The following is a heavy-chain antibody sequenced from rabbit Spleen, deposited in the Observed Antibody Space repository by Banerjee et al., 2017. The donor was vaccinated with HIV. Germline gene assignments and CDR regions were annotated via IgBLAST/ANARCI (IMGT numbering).Heavy chain of an antibody. J-gene: IGHJ6*01. D-gene: IGHD6-1*01. V-gene: IGHV1S40*01. CDR3: ARDEYGYAGYAYANYGMDL. CDR2: IYAGSSGST. CDR1: GFSFSSSYY. Sequence: QSLEESGGDLVKPGASLTLTCTASGFSFSSSYYMCWVRQAPGKGLEWIACIYAGSSGSTYYASWAKGRFTISKTSSTTVTLQMTSLTAADTATYFCARDEYGYAGYAYANYGMDLWGPGTLVTVS.